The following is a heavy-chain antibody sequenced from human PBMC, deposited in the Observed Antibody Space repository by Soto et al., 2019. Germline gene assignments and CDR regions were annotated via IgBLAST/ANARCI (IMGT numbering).Heavy chain of an antibody. J-gene: IGHJ5*02. CDR1: GASVAGGSYY. CDR2: IPPRGRP. D-gene: IGHD5-12*01. Sequence: QVQLRESGPGLVKPSQTLSLTCSVSGASVAGGSYYWSWVRQPPGEGLEWIGYIPPRGRPFYNPSLTSRGTISADTSKNQLSLQLTSVTAADTAVYYCARDTYSGYDFGLWGQGTLVTVSS. V-gene: IGHV4-30-4*01. CDR3: ARDTYSGYDFGL.